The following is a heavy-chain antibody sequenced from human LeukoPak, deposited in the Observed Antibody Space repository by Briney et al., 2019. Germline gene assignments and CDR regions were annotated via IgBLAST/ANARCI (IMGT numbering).Heavy chain of an antibody. D-gene: IGHD3-10*01. CDR2: TYDSAKWYN. Sequence: SQALSLTCAISGDSVSSNSAAWNWIRQSPSRGLEWLGRTYDSAKWYNYYELLMKRLITINPDTSKNHFSLQLNSVTPEDTAVYYCARDLGCFDYWGQGTLVTVSS. J-gene: IGHJ4*02. V-gene: IGHV6-1*03. CDR1: GDSVSSNSAA. CDR3: ARDLGCFDY.